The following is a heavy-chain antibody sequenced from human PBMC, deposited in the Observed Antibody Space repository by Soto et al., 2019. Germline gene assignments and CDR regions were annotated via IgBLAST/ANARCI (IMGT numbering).Heavy chain of an antibody. V-gene: IGHV4-34*01. CDR1: GGSFSGYY. CDR2: INHSGST. CDR3: ARGPEGDS. J-gene: IGHJ4*02. Sequence: PSETLSLTCAVYGGSFSGYYWSWIRQPPGKGLEWIGEINHSGSTNYNPSLKSRVTISVDTSKNQFSLKLSSVTAADTAVYYCARGPEGDSWGQGTLVTVSS.